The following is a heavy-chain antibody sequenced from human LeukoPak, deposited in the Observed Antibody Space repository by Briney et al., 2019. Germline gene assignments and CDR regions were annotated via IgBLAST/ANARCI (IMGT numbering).Heavy chain of an antibody. D-gene: IGHD4-17*01. J-gene: IGHJ4*02. CDR2: IYTSGST. CDR1: GGSISSGSYY. CDR3: AREPATYGDYGGDY. V-gene: IGHV4-61*02. Sequence: PSETLSLTCTVSGGSISSGSYYWSWIRQPAGKGLEWIGRIYTSGSTNYIPSLKSRVTISVDTSKNQFSLKLSSVTAADTAVYYCAREPATYGDYGGDYWGQGTLVTVS.